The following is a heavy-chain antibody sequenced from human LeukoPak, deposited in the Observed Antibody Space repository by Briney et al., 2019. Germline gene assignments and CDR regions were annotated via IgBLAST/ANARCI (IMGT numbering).Heavy chain of an antibody. D-gene: IGHD6-19*01. CDR2: IIPILGIA. CDR1: GGTFSSYA. V-gene: IGHV1-69*04. J-gene: IGHJ4*02. CDR3: ARARRIAVAGPGDY. Sequence: ASVKVSCKASGGTFSSYAISWVRQAPGQGLEWMGRIIPILGIANYAQKFQGRVTITADKSTSTAYMELSSPRSEDTAVYYCARARRIAVAGPGDYWGQGTLVTVSS.